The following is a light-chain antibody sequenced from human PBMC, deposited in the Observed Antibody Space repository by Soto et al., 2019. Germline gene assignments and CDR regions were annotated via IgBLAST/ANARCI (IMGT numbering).Light chain of an antibody. CDR1: HDISNY. V-gene: IGKV1-33*01. J-gene: IGKJ3*01. CDR3: QQYENLPIT. CDR2: DAS. Sequence: DIQMTQSPSSLSASIGDRVTITCQASHDISNYLNWYQQKPGKAPKLLIYDASNLETGVPSRFSGSGSGTDFTFTISSLQPEDIATYYCQQYENLPITFGPGTKVHIK.